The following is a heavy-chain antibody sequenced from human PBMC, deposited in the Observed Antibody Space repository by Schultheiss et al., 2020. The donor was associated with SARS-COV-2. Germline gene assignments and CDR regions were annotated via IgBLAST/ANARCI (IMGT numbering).Heavy chain of an antibody. CDR3: AKHGYNWRIDY. J-gene: IGHJ4*02. D-gene: IGHD5-24*01. V-gene: IGHV3-23*01. Sequence: GGSLRLSCAASGFTFSSYAMSWVRQAPGKGLEWVSTVSGSGDSRYYADSVKGKFTISRDYSKNTLYLQLNSLRVEDTAVYYCAKHGYNWRIDYWGQGTLVTVSS. CDR1: GFTFSSYA. CDR2: VSGSGDSR.